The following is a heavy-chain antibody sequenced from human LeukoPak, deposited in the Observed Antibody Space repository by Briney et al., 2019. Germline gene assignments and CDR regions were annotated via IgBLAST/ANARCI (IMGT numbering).Heavy chain of an antibody. CDR2: IYTSGST. Sequence: SETLSLTCTVSGGSISSGSYYWSWLRQPAGKGLEWIGRIYTSGSTNYNPSLKSRVTISVDKSKNQFSLKLSSVTAADTAVYYCARVGIAAAHDAFDIWAKGQWSPSLQ. CDR1: GGSISSGSYY. J-gene: IGHJ3*02. D-gene: IGHD6-13*01. V-gene: IGHV4-61*02. CDR3: ARVGIAAAHDAFDI.